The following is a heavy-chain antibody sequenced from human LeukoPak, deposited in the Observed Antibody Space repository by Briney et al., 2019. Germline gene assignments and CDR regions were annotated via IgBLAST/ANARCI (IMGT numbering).Heavy chain of an antibody. CDR2: IYSDNT. J-gene: IGHJ4*02. D-gene: IGHD4/OR15-4a*01. V-gene: IGHV3-53*01. CDR1: GFTVSTNS. Sequence: GGSLRLSCTVSGFTVSTNSMRWLRQAPGKGLEWVSFIYSDNTHYSDSVKGRFTIPSDNSNNTLYLPMNSLRADDTAVYYCPRRAGAYSHPYDYWGEGTLVTVSS. CDR3: PRRAGAYSHPYDY.